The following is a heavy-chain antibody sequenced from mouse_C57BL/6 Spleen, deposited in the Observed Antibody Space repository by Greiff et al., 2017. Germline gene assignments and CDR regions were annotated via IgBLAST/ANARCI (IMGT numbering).Heavy chain of an antibody. Sequence: EVQLQQSGPELVKPGASVKISCKASGYTFTDYYMNWVKQSHGKSLEWIGDINPNNGGTSYNQKFKGKATLTVDKSSSTAYMELRSLTSEDSAVYYCARGGGYYYGSSYYFDYWGQGTTLTVSS. J-gene: IGHJ2*01. CDR1: GYTFTDYY. CDR2: INPNNGGT. V-gene: IGHV1-26*01. D-gene: IGHD1-1*01. CDR3: ARGGGYYYGSSYYFDY.